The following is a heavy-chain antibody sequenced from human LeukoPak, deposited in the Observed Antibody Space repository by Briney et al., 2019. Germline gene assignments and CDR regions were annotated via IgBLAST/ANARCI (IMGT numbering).Heavy chain of an antibody. CDR2: ISSSSSYI. CDR3: ASLSSGWEDY. Sequence: PGGSLRLSCAASGFTFSSYSMNWVRQAPGKGLEWVSSISSSSSYIYYADSVKGRFTISRDNAKNSLYLQMNSLRAEDTAEYYCASLSSGWEDYWGQGTLVTVSS. V-gene: IGHV3-21*01. D-gene: IGHD6-19*01. J-gene: IGHJ4*02. CDR1: GFTFSSYS.